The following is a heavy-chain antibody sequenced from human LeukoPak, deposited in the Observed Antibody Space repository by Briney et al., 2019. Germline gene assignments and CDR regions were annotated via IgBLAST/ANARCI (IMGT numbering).Heavy chain of an antibody. CDR1: GFTVSSNY. V-gene: IGHV3-53*01. CDR2: IYGGGNI. J-gene: IGHJ4*02. D-gene: IGHD5-24*01. Sequence: GGPLRLSCAASGFTVSSNYMNWVRQAPGKGLEWVSVIYGGGNIYYADSVKGRFTISRDNSKNTLYLQMNSLRAEDTAVYYCARGAGYNYPYYFDYWGQGTLVTVSS. CDR3: ARGAGYNYPYYFDY.